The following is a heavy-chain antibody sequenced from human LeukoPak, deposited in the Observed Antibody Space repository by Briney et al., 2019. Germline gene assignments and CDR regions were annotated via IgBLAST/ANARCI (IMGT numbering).Heavy chain of an antibody. CDR1: GYTLTELS. J-gene: IGHJ4*02. D-gene: IGHD6-19*01. CDR3: AAVSSGWYYFDY. Sequence: ASVKVSCKVSGYTLTELSMHWVRQAPGKGLEWMGGFDPEDGETIYAQKFQGRVTMTEDTSTDTAYMELSSLRSEDTAVYYCAAVSSGWYYFDYWGQGTLVTVSS. V-gene: IGHV1-24*01. CDR2: FDPEDGET.